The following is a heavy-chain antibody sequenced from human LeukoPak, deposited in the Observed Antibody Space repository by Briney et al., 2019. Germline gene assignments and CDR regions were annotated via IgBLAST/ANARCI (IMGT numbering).Heavy chain of an antibody. CDR1: GESFSGYY. Sequence: SETLSLTCAVYGESFSGYYWSWIRQPPGKGLEWIGEINHSGSTNYNPSLKSRVTISVDTSKSQFSLKLSSVTAADTAVYYCASPDCSSTSCSFDYWGQGTLVTVSS. V-gene: IGHV4-34*01. J-gene: IGHJ4*02. CDR3: ASPDCSSTSCSFDY. CDR2: INHSGST. D-gene: IGHD2-2*01.